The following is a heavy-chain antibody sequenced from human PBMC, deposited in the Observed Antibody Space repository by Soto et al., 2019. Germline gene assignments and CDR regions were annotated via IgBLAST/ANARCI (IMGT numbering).Heavy chain of an antibody. V-gene: IGHV3-53*01. CDR3: ARERILGAAYFDY. Sequence: PGGSLRLSCAASGFTVSSNYMSWVRQAPGKGLEWVSVIYSGGSTYYADSVKGRFTISRDNSKNTLYLQMNSLRAEDTAVYYCARERILGAAYFDYWGQGTLVTVSS. CDR1: GFTVSSNY. CDR2: IYSGGST. D-gene: IGHD1-26*01. J-gene: IGHJ4*02.